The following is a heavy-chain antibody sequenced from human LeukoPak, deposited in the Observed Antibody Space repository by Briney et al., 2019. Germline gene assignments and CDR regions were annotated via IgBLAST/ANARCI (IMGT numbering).Heavy chain of an antibody. D-gene: IGHD6-13*01. Sequence: GGSPRLSCAASGFTFSSYGMHWVRQAPGKGLEWVAVIWYDGSNKYYADSVKGRFTISRDNSKNTLYLQMNSLRAEDTAVYYCARSGSSSWYHRWFDPWGQGTLVTVSS. V-gene: IGHV3-33*01. CDR2: IWYDGSNK. CDR1: GFTFSSYG. J-gene: IGHJ5*02. CDR3: ARSGSSSWYHRWFDP.